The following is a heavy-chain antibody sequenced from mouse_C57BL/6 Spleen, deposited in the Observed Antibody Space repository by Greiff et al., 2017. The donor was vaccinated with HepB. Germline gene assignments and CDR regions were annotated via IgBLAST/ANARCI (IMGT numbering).Heavy chain of an antibody. CDR3: ARPTTVVAPGFAY. D-gene: IGHD1-1*01. Sequence: EVMLVESGGGLVKPGGSLKLSCAASGFTFSDYGMHWVRQAPEKGLEWVAYISSGSSTIYYADTVKGRFTISRDNAKNTLFLQMTSLRSEDTAMYYCARPTTVVAPGFAYWGQGTLVTVSA. CDR1: GFTFSDYG. CDR2: ISSGSSTI. V-gene: IGHV5-17*01. J-gene: IGHJ3*01.